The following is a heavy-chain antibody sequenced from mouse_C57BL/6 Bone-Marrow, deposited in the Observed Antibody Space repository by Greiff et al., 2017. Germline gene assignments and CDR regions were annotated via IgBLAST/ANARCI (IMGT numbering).Heavy chain of an antibody. V-gene: IGHV5-6*01. Sequence: EVKLQESGGDLVKPGGSLKLSCAVSGFTFSSYGMSWVRQTPDKRQEWVATISSGGSYTYYPDSVKGRFTISRDNAKNTLYLQMSSLKSEDTAMYYCARHHPITTVVARPFAYWGQGTLVTVSA. CDR3: ARHHPITTVVARPFAY. J-gene: IGHJ3*01. CDR1: GFTFSSYG. CDR2: ISSGGSYT. D-gene: IGHD1-1*01.